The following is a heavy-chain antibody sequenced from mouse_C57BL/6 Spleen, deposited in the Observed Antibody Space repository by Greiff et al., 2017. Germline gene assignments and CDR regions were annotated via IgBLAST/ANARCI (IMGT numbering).Heavy chain of an antibody. CDR3: ARHGGGDDYTTAWFAY. D-gene: IGHD2-4*01. CDR2: FYPGSGSI. V-gene: IGHV1-62-2*01. J-gene: IGHJ3*01. Sequence: QVHVKQSGAELVKPGASVKLSCKASGYTFTEYTIHWVKQRSGQGLEGIGWFYPGSGSIKYNEKFKDKATLTADKSSSPVYMELRRLTSEDSAVYFCARHGGGDDYTTAWFAYWGQGTLVTVSA. CDR1: GYTFTEYT.